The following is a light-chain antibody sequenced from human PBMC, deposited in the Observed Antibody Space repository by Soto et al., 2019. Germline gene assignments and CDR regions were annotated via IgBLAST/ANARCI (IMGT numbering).Light chain of an antibody. CDR1: QSVITS. CDR3: QQYSNWPLT. V-gene: IGKV3-11*01. Sequence: EILLTQSPATLSLSPGERATLSCRASQSVITSLAWYQQKPGQAPRLLVYDASDRATGIPTRFSGSGSGTEFTLTISSLQSEDFAVYYCQQYSNWPLTFGGGTKVDIK. J-gene: IGKJ4*01. CDR2: DAS.